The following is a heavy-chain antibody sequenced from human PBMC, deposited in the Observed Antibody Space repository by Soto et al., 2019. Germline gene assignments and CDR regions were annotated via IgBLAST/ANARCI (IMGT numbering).Heavy chain of an antibody. D-gene: IGHD4-17*01. Sequence: GGSLRLSCVTSGFSFSRHGFHWVRQAPGKGLEWVAVMWFDGSKQYYVDSVKGRFTISRDNSKNTLYLQMNSLRADDTAVYYCARDPGVTNYYFAYWGQGALVIVSS. CDR2: MWFDGSKQ. V-gene: IGHV3-33*01. J-gene: IGHJ4*02. CDR1: GFSFSRHG. CDR3: ARDPGVTNYYFAY.